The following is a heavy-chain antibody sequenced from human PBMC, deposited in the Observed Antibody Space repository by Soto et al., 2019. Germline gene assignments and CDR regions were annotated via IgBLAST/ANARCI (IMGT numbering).Heavy chain of an antibody. D-gene: IGHD6-19*01. Sequence: GGSLRLSCVASGFKFDDYAMHWARQAPGKGLEWVSGITWNSGYMAYADSVKGRFTISRDNAKNSLYLEMNSLRAEDTALYYCAKGAVIAVAGTVDYWGQGTLVTVSS. J-gene: IGHJ4*02. CDR3: AKGAVIAVAGTVDY. CDR2: ITWNSGYM. CDR1: GFKFDDYA. V-gene: IGHV3-9*01.